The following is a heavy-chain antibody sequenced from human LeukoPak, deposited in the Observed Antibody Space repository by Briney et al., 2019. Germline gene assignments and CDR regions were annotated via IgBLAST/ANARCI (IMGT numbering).Heavy chain of an antibody. CDR2: IYPGDSDT. V-gene: IGHV5-51*01. Sequence: LGXSLKISCKGSGYSFTSYWIGWVRQMPGKGLEWMGIIYPGDSDTRYSPSFQGQVTISADKSISTAYLQWSSLKASDTAMYYCARGVKFWTVTTSRFFDYWGQGTLVTVSS. CDR1: GYSFTSYW. CDR3: ARGVKFWTVTTSRFFDY. J-gene: IGHJ4*02. D-gene: IGHD4-17*01.